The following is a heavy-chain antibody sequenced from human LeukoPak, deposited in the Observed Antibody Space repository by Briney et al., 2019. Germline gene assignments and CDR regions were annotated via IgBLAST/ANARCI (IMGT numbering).Heavy chain of an antibody. D-gene: IGHD6-19*01. J-gene: IGHJ4*02. CDR1: GFTFRSYA. Sequence: GGSLRLSCAASGFTFRSYAMSWVRQAQGKGLEWVSGISRTGGSTFYADSVKGRFTISRDKFRNTLYLQMNSLRAEDTDVYYCARGSSGWYLADYWGQGTLVTVSS. CDR3: ARGSSGWYLADY. CDR2: ISRTGGST. V-gene: IGHV3-23*01.